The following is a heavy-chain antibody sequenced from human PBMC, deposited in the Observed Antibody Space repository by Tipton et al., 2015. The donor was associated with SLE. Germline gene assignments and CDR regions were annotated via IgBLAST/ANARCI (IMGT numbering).Heavy chain of an antibody. CDR2: VYYSGST. CDR3: ARDILGAPAAFDI. Sequence: TLSLTCNVSGGSISSSSYYWGWLRQPPGKGLEWIGSVYYSGSTYYNPSLKSRVTISVDTSKNQFSLKLSSVTAADTALYYCARDILGAPAAFDIWGQGTMVTVSS. D-gene: IGHD1-26*01. V-gene: IGHV4-39*02. CDR1: GGSISSSSYY. J-gene: IGHJ3*02.